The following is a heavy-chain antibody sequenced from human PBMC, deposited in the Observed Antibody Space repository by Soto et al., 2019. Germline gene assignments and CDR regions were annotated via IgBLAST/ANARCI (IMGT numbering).Heavy chain of an antibody. CDR3: ARRDVVAVTGSLDNWLDP. D-gene: IGHD1-20*01. CDR2: VYSSGST. J-gene: IGHJ5*02. Sequence: SETLSLTCTFSGYSLTSYNLSLLRPPPGKALEWIGYVYSSGSTNYNPSLKSRVTISVDTSRNQFSLKVNSVTAADTAVYYFARRDVVAVTGSLDNWLDPRGQGILVTVSS. V-gene: IGHV4-59*01. CDR1: GYSLTSYN.